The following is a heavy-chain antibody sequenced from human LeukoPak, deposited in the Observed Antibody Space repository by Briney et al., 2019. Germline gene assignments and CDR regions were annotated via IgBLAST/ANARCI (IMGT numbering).Heavy chain of an antibody. D-gene: IGHD3-22*01. Sequence: PSETLSLTCAVYGGSFSGYYWSWIRQPPGKGLEWIGEINHSGSTNYNPSLKSRVTMSVDTSKNQFSLKLSSVTAADTAVYYCARESYYYDSSGYRRFDYWGQGTLVTVSS. J-gene: IGHJ4*02. CDR1: GGSFSGYY. CDR3: ARESYYYDSSGYRRFDY. V-gene: IGHV4-34*01. CDR2: INHSGST.